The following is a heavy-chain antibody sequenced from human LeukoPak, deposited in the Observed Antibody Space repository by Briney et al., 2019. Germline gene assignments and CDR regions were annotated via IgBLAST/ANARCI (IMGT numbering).Heavy chain of an antibody. J-gene: IGHJ5*02. CDR2: IFYSGST. CDR1: GGSISGYY. CDR3: ARAYSSSWYFNWFDP. V-gene: IGHV4-59*08. D-gene: IGHD6-13*01. Sequence: SETLSLTCTVSGGSISGYYWSWIRQSPGKGLEWIGYIFYSGSTNYNPSLKSRVTISVDTSKNQFSLKLSSVTAADTAVYFCARAYSSSWYFNWFDPWGQGTLVTVSS.